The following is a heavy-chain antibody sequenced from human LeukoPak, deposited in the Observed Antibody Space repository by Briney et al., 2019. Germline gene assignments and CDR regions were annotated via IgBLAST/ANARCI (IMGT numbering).Heavy chain of an antibody. J-gene: IGHJ4*02. CDR3: ASSFILWWPGYFDY. CDR1: GYTFTGYY. V-gene: IGHV1-2*02. Sequence: ASVKVSCKASGYTFTGYYMHWVRQAPGQGLEWMGWINPNSGGTNYAQKFQGRVTITRDTSASTAYMELSSLRSEDTAVYYCASSFILWWPGYFDYWGQGTLVTVSS. CDR2: INPNSGGT. D-gene: IGHD2-21*01.